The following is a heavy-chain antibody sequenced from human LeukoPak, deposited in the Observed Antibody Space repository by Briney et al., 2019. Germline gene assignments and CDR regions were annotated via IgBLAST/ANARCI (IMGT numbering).Heavy chain of an antibody. CDR2: ISGSGGGT. V-gene: IGHV3-23*01. Sequence: GGSLRLSCAASGFTFSSYGMSWVRQAPGKGLEWVSAISGSGGGTYYADSVKGRFTISRDNSKNTLYLQMNSLRAEDTAVYYCAKGSQPLSYYYYMDVWGKGTTVTISS. J-gene: IGHJ6*03. CDR3: AKGSQPLSYYYYMDV. D-gene: IGHD3-10*01. CDR1: GFTFSSYG.